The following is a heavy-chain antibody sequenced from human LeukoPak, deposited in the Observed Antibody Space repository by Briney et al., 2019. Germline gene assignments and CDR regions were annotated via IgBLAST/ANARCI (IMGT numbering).Heavy chain of an antibody. V-gene: IGHV1-69*05. CDR3: ARDGSVVVSNYYYYYYMDV. D-gene: IGHD2-15*01. CDR2: IIPIFGTA. Sequence: ASVKVSCKASGYTFTSYDINWVRQAPGQGLEWMGRIIPIFGTANYAQKFQGRVTITTDESTSTAYMELSSLRSEDTAVYYCARDGSVVVSNYYYYYYMDVWGKGTTVTVSS. CDR1: GYTFTSYD. J-gene: IGHJ6*03.